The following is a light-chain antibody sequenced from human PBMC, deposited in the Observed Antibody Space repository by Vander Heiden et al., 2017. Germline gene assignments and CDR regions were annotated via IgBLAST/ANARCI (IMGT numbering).Light chain of an antibody. CDR2: DDA. CDR3: QVWDSRSDHVV. V-gene: IGLV3-21*02. CDR1: KIGSKT. J-gene: IGLJ3*02. Sequence: SYVLTQPPSVSVAPGQTATITCGGDKIGSKTLHWYQQKAGQAPVLVVFDDADRPSGIPERFSGSNSGNTATLTITRVEAGDEADYYCQVWDSRSDHVVFGGGTKLTVL.